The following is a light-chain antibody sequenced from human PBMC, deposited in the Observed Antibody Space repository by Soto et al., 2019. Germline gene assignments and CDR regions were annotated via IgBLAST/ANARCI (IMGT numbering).Light chain of an antibody. Sequence: DVQMTQSPSTLSASIGDTVTITCQASQTIVTWLAWYQQKPGRPPKLLIYMASILESGVPSRFSGRGSGTEFTLTISGLQPDDLGTYYCQQYNSYPKTFGEGTKLDI. CDR3: QQYNSYPKT. V-gene: IGKV1-5*03. CDR1: QTIVTW. CDR2: MAS. J-gene: IGKJ2*01.